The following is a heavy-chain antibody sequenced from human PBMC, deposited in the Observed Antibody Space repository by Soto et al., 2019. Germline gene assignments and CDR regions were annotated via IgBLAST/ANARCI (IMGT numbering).Heavy chain of an antibody. CDR2: LCHVGDK. Sequence: PGGSLRLSCAASGFTFTNYAMHWVRQTPEKGLEWIEFLCHVGDKYCRDSVKGLFIIFRYISTNTLFLQTYSLRAEDTVVYYCARDGQSVAPYSLDVWGPGTTVTVSS. D-gene: IGHD2-21*01. V-gene: IGHV3-33*02. J-gene: IGHJ6*02. CDR1: GFTFTNYA. CDR3: ARDGQSVAPYSLDV.